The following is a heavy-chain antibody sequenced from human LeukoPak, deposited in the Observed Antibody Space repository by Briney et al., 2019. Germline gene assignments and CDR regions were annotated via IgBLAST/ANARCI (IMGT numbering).Heavy chain of an antibody. J-gene: IGHJ6*03. CDR3: ARGPFAPTFGEGGYYYYYMDV. Sequence: ASVKVSCKASGYTFTSYDINWVRQATGQGLEWMGWMNPNSGNTGYAQKFQGRVTMTRNTSISTAYLELSSLRSEDTAVYYCARGPFAPTFGEGGYYYYYMDVWGKGTTVTISS. D-gene: IGHD3-10*01. CDR1: GYTFTSYD. V-gene: IGHV1-8*01. CDR2: MNPNSGNT.